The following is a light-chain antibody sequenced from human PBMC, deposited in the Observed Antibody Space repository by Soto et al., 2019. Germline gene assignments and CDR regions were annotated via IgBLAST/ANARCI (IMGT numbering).Light chain of an antibody. CDR1: SSNIGAGYD. V-gene: IGLV1-40*01. CDR2: GNN. J-gene: IGLJ2*01. Sequence: SVLTQPPSVSGAPGQRVTISCTGSSSNIGAGYDVHWYQQLPGTAPKLLIYGNNNRPSGVPDRFSGSKSGTSASLAITGLQAEDEADYYCQSYDSSLSGYVFGGGTKLTVL. CDR3: QSYDSSLSGYV.